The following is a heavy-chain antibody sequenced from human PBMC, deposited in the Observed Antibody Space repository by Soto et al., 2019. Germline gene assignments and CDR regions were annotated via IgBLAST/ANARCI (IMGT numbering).Heavy chain of an antibody. CDR2: IYHSASI. J-gene: IGHJ4*02. Sequence: QVQLQESGPGLVKPSGTLSLTCAVSSGSISSSNWWTWVRQPPGKGLEWIGEIYHSASINYNPSLKSRVTMSVDKSKNQFSLKLSSVTAADTAVYYCATRVAATFYYWGQGTLVTVSS. V-gene: IGHV4-4*02. D-gene: IGHD6-19*01. CDR3: ATRVAATFYY. CDR1: SGSISSSNW.